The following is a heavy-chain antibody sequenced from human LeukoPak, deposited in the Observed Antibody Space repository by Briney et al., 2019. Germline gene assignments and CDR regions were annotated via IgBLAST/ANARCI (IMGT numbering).Heavy chain of an antibody. CDR3: ARGDDYNGSGSYGAFDI. D-gene: IGHD3-10*01. Sequence: PSQTLSLTCTVSGGSISNGDYYWGWIRQPPGKGLEYIGYIHYSGNTYYNPSLRSRVTISADTSNNQFSLKLSSVTAADTAVYYCARGDDYNGSGSYGAFDIWGQGTMVTVSS. CDR2: IHYSGNT. J-gene: IGHJ3*02. CDR1: GGSISNGDYY. V-gene: IGHV4-30-4*01.